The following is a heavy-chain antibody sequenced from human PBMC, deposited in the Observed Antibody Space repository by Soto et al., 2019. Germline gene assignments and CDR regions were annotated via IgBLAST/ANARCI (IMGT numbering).Heavy chain of an antibody. V-gene: IGHV1-3*01. Sequence: QVQLVQSGAEVKKPGASVKVSCKASGYTFTSYAMHWVRQAPGQRLEWMGWINAGNGNTKFSQKFQGRVTITRDTSASTAYMELSSLRSEDTAVYYCARGLGRYTSFSDYWGQGTLVTVSS. CDR2: INAGNGNT. D-gene: IGHD1-26*01. J-gene: IGHJ4*02. CDR1: GYTFTSYA. CDR3: ARGLGRYTSFSDY.